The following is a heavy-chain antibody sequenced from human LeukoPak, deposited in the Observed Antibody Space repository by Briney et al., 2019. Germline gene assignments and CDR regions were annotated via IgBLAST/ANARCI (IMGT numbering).Heavy chain of an antibody. V-gene: IGHV3-53*01. CDR2: INPRGRT. J-gene: IGHJ3*01. Sequence: GGSLRLSCALSGFAVDSNYMNWVRRAPGKGLEWISIINPRGRTYHIDSVRGRFTISRDISRNTLYLQMNGLRVEDTAIYYCARRQGFDLWGRGTMVIVSS. CDR3: ARRQGFDL. CDR1: GFAVDSNY.